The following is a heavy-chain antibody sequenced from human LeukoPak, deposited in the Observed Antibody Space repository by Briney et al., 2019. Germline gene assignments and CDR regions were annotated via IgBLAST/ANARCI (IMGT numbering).Heavy chain of an antibody. V-gene: IGHV3-7*01. CDR2: IKKDGSKR. Sequence: AGSLRLSCVASGFTFNRYWMTWVRQAPGKGLEWVANIKKDGSKRAYVDSVKGRFTISRDNAENSLFLQMNSLRVEDTAFYYCARDGGTDWYDPWGQGTLVTVSS. D-gene: IGHD3-16*01. CDR3: ARDGGTDWYDP. CDR1: GFTFNRYW. J-gene: IGHJ5*02.